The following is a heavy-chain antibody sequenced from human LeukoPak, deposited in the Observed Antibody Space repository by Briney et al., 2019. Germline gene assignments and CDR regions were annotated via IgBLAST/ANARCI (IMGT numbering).Heavy chain of an antibody. CDR2: IWYDGSNK. J-gene: IGHJ4*02. V-gene: IGHV3-33*01. D-gene: IGHD5-18*01. CDR3: ARGRSYGPVDY. Sequence: GGSLRLSCAASGFTLSSYGMHWVRQAPGKGLEWVAVIWYDGSNKYYADSVKGRFTISRDNSKNTLYLQMNSLRAEDTAVYYCARGRSYGPVDYWGQGTLVTVSS. CDR1: GFTLSSYG.